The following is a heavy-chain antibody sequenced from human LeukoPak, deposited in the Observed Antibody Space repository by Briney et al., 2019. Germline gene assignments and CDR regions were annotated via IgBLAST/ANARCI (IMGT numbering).Heavy chain of an antibody. CDR3: AKVRTYFYNGMDV. J-gene: IGHJ6*02. CDR1: GFTFSSYA. V-gene: IGHV3-23*01. CDR2: ISDSGGTT. Sequence: GGSLRLSCAASGFTFSSYAMSRVRQAPGKGLEWVSGISDSGGTTYYADSVKGRFTISRDNSKNTLYLQMDSLRAEDTAVYYCAKVRTYFYNGMDVWGQGTTATVSS.